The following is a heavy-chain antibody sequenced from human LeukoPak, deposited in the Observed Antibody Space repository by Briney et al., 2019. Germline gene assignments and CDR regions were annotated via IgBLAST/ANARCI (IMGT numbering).Heavy chain of an antibody. Sequence: GGSLRLSCAASGFTFSSSAMHWVRQAPGKGLEWVAVISYDGSNKYYADSVKGRFTISRDNSKNTLSLQMNSLRAEDTAVYYCASMEGDYWGQGTLVTVSS. CDR1: GFTFSSSA. CDR2: ISYDGSNK. J-gene: IGHJ4*02. D-gene: IGHD3-10*01. V-gene: IGHV3-30-3*01. CDR3: ASMEGDY.